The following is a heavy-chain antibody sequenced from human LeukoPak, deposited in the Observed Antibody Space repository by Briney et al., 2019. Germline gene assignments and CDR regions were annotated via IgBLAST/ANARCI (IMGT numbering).Heavy chain of an antibody. Sequence: PSETLSLTCTVSGGSISSGDYYWSWIRQPPGKGLEWIGYIYYSGSTYYNPSLKSRVTISVDTSKNQFSLKLGSVTAADTAVYYCARGKAFYCSSTSCPPEAWFDPWGQGTLVTVSS. V-gene: IGHV4-30-4*01. CDR3: ARGKAFYCSSTSCPPEAWFDP. CDR1: GGSISSGDYY. D-gene: IGHD2-2*01. J-gene: IGHJ5*02. CDR2: IYYSGST.